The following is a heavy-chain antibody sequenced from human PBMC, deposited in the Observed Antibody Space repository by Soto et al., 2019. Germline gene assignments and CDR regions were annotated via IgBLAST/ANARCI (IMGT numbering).Heavy chain of an antibody. J-gene: IGHJ4*02. CDR2: ISGSGGST. CDR1: GFTFSSYA. V-gene: IGHV3-23*01. Sequence: EVQLLESGGGLVQPGGSLRLSCAASGFTFSSYAMSWVRQAPGKGLEWVSAISGSGGSTYYADSVKGRFTISRDNSKNTLYLQMNSLRAEDTAVYYCAKPERHDLGYCSGGSCPTPFDYWGQGTLVTVSS. D-gene: IGHD2-15*01. CDR3: AKPERHDLGYCSGGSCPTPFDY.